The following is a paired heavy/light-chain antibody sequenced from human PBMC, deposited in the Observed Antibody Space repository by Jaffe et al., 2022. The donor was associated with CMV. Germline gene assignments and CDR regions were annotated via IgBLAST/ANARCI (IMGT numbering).Light chain of an antibody. J-gene: IGKJ4*01. Sequence: EIVLTQSPGTLSLSPGERATLSCRASQSVSSSYLAWYQQKPGQAPRLLIYGASSRATGIPDRFSGSGSGTDFTLTISRLEPEDFAVYYCQQYGSSPGFFGGGTKVEIK. V-gene: IGKV3-20*01. CDR3: QQYGSSPGF. CDR1: QSVSSSY. CDR2: GAS.
Heavy chain of an antibody. D-gene: IGHD1-26*01. CDR1: GGSISSYY. CDR2: IYTSGST. J-gene: IGHJ4*02. V-gene: IGHV4-4*07. CDR3: ARDAASWEIGPPGYYFDY. Sequence: QVQLQESGPGLVKPSETLSLTCTVSGGSISSYYWSWIRQPAGKGLEWIGRIYTSGSTNYNPSLKSRVTMSVDTSKNQFSLKLSSVTAADTAVYYCARDAASWEIGPPGYYFDYWGQGTLVTVSS.